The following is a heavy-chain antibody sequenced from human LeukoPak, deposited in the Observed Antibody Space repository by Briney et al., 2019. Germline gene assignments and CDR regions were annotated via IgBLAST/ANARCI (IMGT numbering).Heavy chain of an antibody. J-gene: IGHJ2*01. CDR1: GGSISSYY. Sequence: RTSETLSLTCTVSGGSISSYYWSWIRQPPGEGLEWIGYIYYSGSTNYNPSLKSRVTISVDTSKNQFSLKLSSVTAADTAVYYCARDRYWYFDLWGRGTLVTVSS. V-gene: IGHV4-59*01. CDR3: ARDRYWYFDL. CDR2: IYYSGST.